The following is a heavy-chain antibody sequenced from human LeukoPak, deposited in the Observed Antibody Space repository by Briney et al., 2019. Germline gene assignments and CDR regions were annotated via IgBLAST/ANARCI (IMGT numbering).Heavy chain of an antibody. CDR1: GCSFTSYW. Sequence: GASRQISGKGSGCSFTSYWIGGVRRMPGKGREGMGIIYPGDSDTRYSPSFQGQVTISADKSISTAYLQWSSLKASDTAMYYCASLSGSYYRGAFDIWGQGTMVTVSS. CDR2: IYPGDSDT. J-gene: IGHJ3*02. V-gene: IGHV5-51*01. D-gene: IGHD1-26*01. CDR3: ASLSGSYYRGAFDI.